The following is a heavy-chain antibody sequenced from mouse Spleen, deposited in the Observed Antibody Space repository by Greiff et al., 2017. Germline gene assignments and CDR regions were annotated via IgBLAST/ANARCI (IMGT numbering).Heavy chain of an antibody. Sequence: VQLQQSGPELVKPGASVKISCKASGYTFTDYYMNWVKQSHGKSLEWIGDINPNNGGTSYNQKFKGKATLTVDKSSSTAYMELRSLTSEDSAVYYCAREGITTVVATRTWFAYWGQGTLVTVSA. J-gene: IGHJ3*01. V-gene: IGHV1-26*01. CDR1: GYTFTDYY. D-gene: IGHD1-1*01. CDR2: INPNNGGT. CDR3: AREGITTVVATRTWFAY.